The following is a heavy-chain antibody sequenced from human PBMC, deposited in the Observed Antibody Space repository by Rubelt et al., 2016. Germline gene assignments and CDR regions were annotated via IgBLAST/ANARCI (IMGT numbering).Heavy chain of an antibody. D-gene: IGHD1-26*01. Sequence: EVQLLESGGGLVQPGGSLRLSCAAFGFAFSSYAMGWARQAPGKGLEWVSTISGSGPSTFYADSVKGRFTISRDNSKNTLYLQMNSLRAEDTAVYYCARSKQGPWYSGSYSFWGQGTLVTVSS. CDR3: ARSKQGPWYSGSYSF. CDR2: ISGSGPST. CDR1: GFAFSSYA. V-gene: IGHV3-23*01. J-gene: IGHJ4*02.